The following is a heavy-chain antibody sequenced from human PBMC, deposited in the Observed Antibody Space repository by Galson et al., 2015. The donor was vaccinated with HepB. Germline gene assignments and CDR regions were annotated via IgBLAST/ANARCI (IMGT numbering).Heavy chain of an antibody. D-gene: IGHD3-22*01. CDR3: ARDRYYDSSGYYREHDAFDI. V-gene: IGHV1-69*13. CDR2: IIPIFGTA. J-gene: IGHJ3*02. CDR1: GGTFSSYA. Sequence: SVKVSCKASGGTFSSYAISWVRQAPGQGLEWMGGIIPIFGTANYAQKFQGRVTITADESTSTAYMELSSLRSEDTAVYYCARDRYYDSSGYYREHDAFDIWGQGTMVTVSS.